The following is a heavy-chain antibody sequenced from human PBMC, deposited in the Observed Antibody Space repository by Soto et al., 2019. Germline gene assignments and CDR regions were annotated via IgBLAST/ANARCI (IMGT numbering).Heavy chain of an antibody. CDR3: ARAVAAAGTNWFDP. Sequence: SETLSLTCTVSGGSVSSGSYYWSWIRQPPGKGLECIGYIYYSGSTNYNPSLKSQVTISVDTSKNQFSLKLSSVTAADTAVYYCARAVAAAGTNWFDPWGQGTLVT. J-gene: IGHJ5*02. V-gene: IGHV4-61*01. CDR2: IYYSGST. CDR1: GGSVSSGSYY. D-gene: IGHD6-13*01.